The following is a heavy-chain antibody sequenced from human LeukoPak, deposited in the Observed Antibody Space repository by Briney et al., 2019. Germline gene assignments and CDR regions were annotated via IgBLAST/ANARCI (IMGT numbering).Heavy chain of an antibody. V-gene: IGHV3-21*01. CDR2: ISTGSNFI. CDR1: GFTFSSYG. CDR3: SSDPRTSWYDY. J-gene: IGHJ4*02. Sequence: GGSLRLSCAASGFTFSSYGMHWVRQAPGKGLEWVASISTGSNFIYYGDSVKGRFTISRDNAKNSLYLQMNSLRTEDTAIYFCSSDPRTSWYDYWGQGTLATVSS. D-gene: IGHD1-7*01.